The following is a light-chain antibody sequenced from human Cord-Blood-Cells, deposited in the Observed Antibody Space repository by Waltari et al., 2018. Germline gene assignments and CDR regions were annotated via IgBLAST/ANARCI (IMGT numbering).Light chain of an antibody. CDR2: KDS. J-gene: IGLJ1*01. Sequence: SYELTQPSSVSVSPGQAAGITCAEDVLAKESARWFQQKPGQAPGLVIYKDSERPSGIPGRFSGSSSGTTVTFTISGAQVEDEADYYCYSVADNNLVFGTGTKVTVL. CDR1: VLAKES. CDR3: YSVADNNLV. V-gene: IGLV3-27*01.